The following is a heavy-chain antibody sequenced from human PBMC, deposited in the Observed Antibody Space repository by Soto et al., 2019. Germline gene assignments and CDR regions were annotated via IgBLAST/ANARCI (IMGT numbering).Heavy chain of an antibody. CDR3: ARDFWQQLAPFGY. CDR1: GFTFGSYA. CDR2: ISGSGGST. Sequence: GGSLRLSCVASGFTFGSYAMSWVRQAPGKGLEWVSAISGSGGSTYYADSVKGRFTISRDNSKNTLYLQMNSLRAEDTAVYYCARDFWQQLAPFGYWGQGTLVTVSS. V-gene: IGHV3-23*01. D-gene: IGHD6-13*01. J-gene: IGHJ4*02.